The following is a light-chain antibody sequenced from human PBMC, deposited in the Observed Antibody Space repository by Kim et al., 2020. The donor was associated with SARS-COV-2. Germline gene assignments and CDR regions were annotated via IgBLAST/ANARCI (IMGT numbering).Light chain of an antibody. J-gene: IGKJ4*01. CDR3: QQSFNTPLT. CDR2: VAS. V-gene: IGKV1-39*01. CDR1: QSINSY. Sequence: ASVGDRVTITCRASQSINSYLNWYQQKPGKAPNLVIYVASNLQSGVPSRVSGSGSGTDFTLTISSLQPEDFATYYCQQSFNTPLTFGGGTKVDIK.